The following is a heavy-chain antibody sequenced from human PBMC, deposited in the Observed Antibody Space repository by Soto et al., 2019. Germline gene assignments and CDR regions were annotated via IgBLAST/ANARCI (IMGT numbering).Heavy chain of an antibody. CDR1: GYTFTGYY. J-gene: IGHJ4*02. CDR2: NNPNRGGT. D-gene: IGHD2-2*02. CDR3: ARDTNGGLLYYYFDY. Sequence: QVQLVQSGAEVKKPGTSVKVSCKASGYTFTGYYIHWVRQAPGQGLEWMGWNNPNRGGTKYAQKFQGRVTMTRDTSINTAYMELTRLRSDDTAVYYCARDTNGGLLYYYFDYWGQGTLVTVSS. V-gene: IGHV1-2*02.